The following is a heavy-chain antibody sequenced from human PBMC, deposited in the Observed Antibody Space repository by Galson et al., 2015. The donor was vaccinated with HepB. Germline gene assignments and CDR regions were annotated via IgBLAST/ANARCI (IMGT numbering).Heavy chain of an antibody. CDR2: ISYDGSNK. CDR3: ARDRWRGNWNDGQEFDY. Sequence: SLRLSCAASGFTFSSYAMHWVRQAPGKGLEWVAVISYDGSNKYYADSVKGRFTISRDNSKNTLYLQMNSLRAEDTAVYYCARDRWRGNWNDGQEFDYWGQGTLVTVSS. D-gene: IGHD1-1*01. CDR1: GFTFSSYA. J-gene: IGHJ4*02. V-gene: IGHV3-30-3*01.